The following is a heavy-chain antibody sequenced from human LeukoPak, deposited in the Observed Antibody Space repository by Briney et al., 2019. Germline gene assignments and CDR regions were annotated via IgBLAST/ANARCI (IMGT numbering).Heavy chain of an antibody. D-gene: IGHD6-19*01. J-gene: IGHJ4*02. CDR3: AKGLTYNSGSRGYFDY. CDR1: GLTFSSYA. CDR2: ISNSGGST. V-gene: IGHV3-23*01. Sequence: GGSLRLSCAASGLTFSSYAMSWVRQAPGKGLEWVSAISNSGGSTYYADSVKGRFAISRDNPKNTLYLQMNSLRAEDTAVYYCAKGLTYNSGSRGYFDYWGQGTLVTVSS.